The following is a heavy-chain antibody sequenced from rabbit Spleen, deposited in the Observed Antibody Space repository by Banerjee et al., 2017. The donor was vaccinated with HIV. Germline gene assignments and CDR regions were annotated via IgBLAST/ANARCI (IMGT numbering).Heavy chain of an antibody. CDR3: VRDLGYDDYSEKGYFNL. V-gene: IGHV1S45*01. CDR1: GVSLNDKDV. D-gene: IGHD2-1*01. CDR2: INMVTGKS. Sequence: EQLEESGGGLVKPEGSLTLTCKASGVSLNDKDVMCWVRQAPGKGLEWITCINMVTGKSVYASWAKGRFIMSRTSSTTVTLQMTSLTAADTATYFCVRDLGYDDYSEKGYFNLWGQGTLVTVS. J-gene: IGHJ4*01.